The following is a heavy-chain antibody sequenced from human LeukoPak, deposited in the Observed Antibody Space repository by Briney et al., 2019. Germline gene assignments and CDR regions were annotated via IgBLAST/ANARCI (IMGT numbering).Heavy chain of an antibody. J-gene: IGHJ4*02. CDR1: GGSISSYY. V-gene: IGHV4-59*01. CDR2: IYYSGST. CDR3: ARAYCSGGSCDFDY. D-gene: IGHD2-15*01. Sequence: SETLSLTCTVSGGSISSYYWSWIRQPPGKGLEWIGYIYYSGSTNYNPSLKSRVTISVDTSKNQFSLKLSSVTAADTAVYYCARAYCSGGSCDFDYWGQGTLVTVSS.